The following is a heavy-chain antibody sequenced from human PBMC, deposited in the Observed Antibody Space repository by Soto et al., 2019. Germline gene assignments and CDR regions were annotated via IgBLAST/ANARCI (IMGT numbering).Heavy chain of an antibody. V-gene: IGHV3-23*01. CDR3: AKDRTVTPGRDYGMDV. CDR1: GFTFSSYA. CDR2: IIGSGGST. Sequence: AGGSLRLSCAASGFTFSSYAMSWVRQAPGKGLEWVSAIIGSGGSTYYADSVKGRFTISRDNSKNTLYRQMNSLRAEDTTVYYFAKDRTVTPGRDYGMDVWGQGTTVTVSS. D-gene: IGHD4-4*01. J-gene: IGHJ6*02.